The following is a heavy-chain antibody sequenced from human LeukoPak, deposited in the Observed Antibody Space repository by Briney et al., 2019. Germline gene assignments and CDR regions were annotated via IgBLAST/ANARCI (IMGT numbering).Heavy chain of an antibody. CDR2: IYYSGST. V-gene: IGHV4-61*01. Sequence: SETLSLTCTVSGGSVSSGSYYWGWIRQPPGKGLEWIGYIYYSGSTNYNPSLKSRVTISVDTSKNQFSLKLSSVTAADTAVYYCAGDRCSSTSCYVDYWGQGTLVTVSS. CDR3: AGDRCSSTSCYVDY. J-gene: IGHJ4*02. D-gene: IGHD2-2*01. CDR1: GGSVSSGSYY.